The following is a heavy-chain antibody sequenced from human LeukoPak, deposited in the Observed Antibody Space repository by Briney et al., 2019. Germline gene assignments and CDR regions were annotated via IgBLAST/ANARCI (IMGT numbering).Heavy chain of an antibody. V-gene: IGHV3-7*03. CDR2: IDQDGSDK. Sequence: GGSLRLSCAASGFTFSSYWMSWVRQAPGKGLEWVASIDQDGSDKFSVDSVKGRFTISRDNAKNSLYLQMNSLRAEDTALYYCAKDIKEAVDHDAFDIWGQGTMVTVSS. D-gene: IGHD1-20*01. J-gene: IGHJ3*02. CDR3: AKDIKEAVDHDAFDI. CDR1: GFTFSSYW.